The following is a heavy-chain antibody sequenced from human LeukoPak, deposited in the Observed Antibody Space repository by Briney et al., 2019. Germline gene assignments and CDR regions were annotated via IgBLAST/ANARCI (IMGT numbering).Heavy chain of an antibody. V-gene: IGHV3-21*01. D-gene: IGHD5-18*01. CDR2: ISSSSSYI. Sequence: GGSLRLSCAASGFTFSSYSMNWVRQAPEKGLEWVSSISSSSSYIYYADSVKGRFTISRDNAKNSLYLQMNSLRAEDTAVYYCAREEYSYGRGVDYWGQGTLVTVSS. J-gene: IGHJ4*02. CDR3: AREEYSYGRGVDY. CDR1: GFTFSSYS.